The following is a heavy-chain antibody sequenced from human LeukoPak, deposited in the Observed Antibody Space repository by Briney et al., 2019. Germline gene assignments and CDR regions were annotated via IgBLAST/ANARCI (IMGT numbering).Heavy chain of an antibody. D-gene: IGHD3-22*01. CDR1: GGTFSSYA. V-gene: IGHV1-69*05. Sequence: SVKVSCKASGGTFSSYAISWVRQAPGQGLEWMGRIIPIFGTANYAQKFQGRVTITTDESTSTAYMELSSLRSEDTAVYYCARVRGDSSGYWIGSYDYWGQGTLVTVSS. CDR3: ARVRGDSSGYWIGSYDY. J-gene: IGHJ4*02. CDR2: IIPIFGTA.